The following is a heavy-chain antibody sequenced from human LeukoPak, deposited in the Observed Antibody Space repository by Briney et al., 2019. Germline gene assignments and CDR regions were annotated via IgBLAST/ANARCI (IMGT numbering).Heavy chain of an antibody. CDR3: AREPIVLVPAAIFNWFDP. D-gene: IGHD2-2*02. J-gene: IGHJ5*02. V-gene: IGHV1-2*02. CDR1: GYTFTGYY. CDR2: INPDSGGT. Sequence: GASVKVSCKASGYTFTGYYIHWVRQAPGQGPEWMGWINPDSGGTNYAQKFQGRVTMSRDTSISTAYMEVSRLRSDDTAVYYCAREPIVLVPAAIFNWFDPWGQGTLVTVSP.